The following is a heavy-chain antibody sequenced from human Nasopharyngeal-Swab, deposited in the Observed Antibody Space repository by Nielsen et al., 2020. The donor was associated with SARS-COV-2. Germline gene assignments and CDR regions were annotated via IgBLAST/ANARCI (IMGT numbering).Heavy chain of an antibody. CDR2: INHDGSQK. CDR1: DFTFSHYW. J-gene: IGHJ1*01. D-gene: IGHD6-13*01. V-gene: IGHV3-7*01. CDR3: ARESSAADY. Sequence: GESLKISYGASDFTFSHYWMSWVRQAPGKGLEWVANINHDGSQKYYVDSVKGRFTISRDNSKNSIYLQMDRLRVEDTAVYYCARESSAADYWGQGTLVTVSS.